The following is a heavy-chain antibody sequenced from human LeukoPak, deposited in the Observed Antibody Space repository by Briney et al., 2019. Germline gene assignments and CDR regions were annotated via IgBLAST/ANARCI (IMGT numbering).Heavy chain of an antibody. D-gene: IGHD2-15*01. J-gene: IGHJ3*01. V-gene: IGHV6-1*01. Sequence: SQTLSLTCAISGDSVSTNSVAWNWIRQSPSRGLEWLGRTYYRYKWNNDYAVSVKSRITINPDTSKNQFSLQLNSLSPDDTALYYCARGRYSGFDLWGQGTMVTVSS. CDR1: GDSVSTNSVA. CDR2: TYYRYKWNN. CDR3: ARGRYSGFDL.